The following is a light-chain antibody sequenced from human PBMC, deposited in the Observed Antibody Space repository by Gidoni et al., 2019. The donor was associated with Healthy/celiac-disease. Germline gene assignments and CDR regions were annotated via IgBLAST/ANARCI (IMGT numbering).Light chain of an antibody. Sequence: EIVLTQSPAPLSLSPGERATLSCRASQSVSSYLAWYQQKPGQAPRLLIYDASNRATGIPARFRGSGSGTDFTLTISSLEPEDFAVYYCQQRSNWLTFGGXTKVEIK. CDR1: QSVSSY. CDR3: QQRSNWLT. J-gene: IGKJ4*01. V-gene: IGKV3-11*01. CDR2: DAS.